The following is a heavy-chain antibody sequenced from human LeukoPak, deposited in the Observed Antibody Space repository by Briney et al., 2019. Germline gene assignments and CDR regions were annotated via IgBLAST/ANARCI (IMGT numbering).Heavy chain of an antibody. CDR3: AKAGDTYYDFWSGYYSGCFDY. J-gene: IGHJ4*02. V-gene: IGHV3-23*01. CDR1: GFTFSSYA. Sequence: GGSLRLPCAASGFTFSSYAMSWVRQAPGKGLEWVSAISGSGGSTYYADSVKGRFTISRDNSKNTLYLQMNSLRAEDTAVYYCAKAGDTYYDFWSGYYSGCFDYWGQGTLVTVSS. D-gene: IGHD3-3*01. CDR2: ISGSGGST.